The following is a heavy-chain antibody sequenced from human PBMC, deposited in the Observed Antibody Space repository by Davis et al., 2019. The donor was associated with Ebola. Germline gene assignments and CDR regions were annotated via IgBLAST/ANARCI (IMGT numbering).Heavy chain of an antibody. Sequence: PQTLSLTCTVAAGSITSSSYYWGWIRQPPGKGLEWIGSIYYSGSTNYNPSLKSRVTISVDTSKNQFSLKLRSVTDADTAVYYCARALGFFGGWFDPRGQGTLVTVSS. V-gene: IGHV4-39*07. CDR2: IYYSGST. D-gene: IGHD3-16*01. CDR1: AGSITSSSYY. J-gene: IGHJ5*02. CDR3: ARALGFFGGWFDP.